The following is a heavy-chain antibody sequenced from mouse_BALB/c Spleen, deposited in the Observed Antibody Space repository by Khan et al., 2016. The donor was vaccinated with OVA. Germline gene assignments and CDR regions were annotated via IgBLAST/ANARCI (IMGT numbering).Heavy chain of an antibody. CDR2: INPSSGYT. CDR1: GYTFTSYT. D-gene: IGHD2-14*01. Sequence: QVQLQQSGAELARPGASVKMSCKASGYTFTSYTIHWIKQRPRQGLEWIGYINPSSGYTNYNQKFKDKATLTADKSSTTAYMQLSSLTSDDSAVYYCARDGAYYRNDGWFAYWGQGTLVTVSA. J-gene: IGHJ3*01. V-gene: IGHV1-4*01. CDR3: ARDGAYYRNDGWFAY.